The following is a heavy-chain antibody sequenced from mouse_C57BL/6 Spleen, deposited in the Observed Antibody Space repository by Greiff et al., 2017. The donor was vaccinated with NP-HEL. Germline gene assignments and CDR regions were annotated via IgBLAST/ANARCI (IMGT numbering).Heavy chain of an antibody. CDR1: GFTLSDYG. J-gene: IGHJ2*01. D-gene: IGHD1-1*01. CDR2: ISSGSSTI. CDR3: ARSDGSSSFDY. Sequence: VQLKESGGGLVKPGGSLKLSCAASGFTLSDYGMHWVRQAPEKGLEWVAYISSGSSTIYYADTVKGRFTISRDNAKNTLFLQMTSLRSEDTAMYYCARSDGSSSFDYWGQGTTLTVSS. V-gene: IGHV5-17*01.